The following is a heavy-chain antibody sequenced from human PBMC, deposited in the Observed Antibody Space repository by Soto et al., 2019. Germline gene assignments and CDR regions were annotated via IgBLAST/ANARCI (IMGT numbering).Heavy chain of an antibody. Sequence: QVQLQESGPGLVKPSQTLSLTCTVSGGSISSGGYYWSWIRQHPGKGLEWIGYIYYSGSTYYNPSLKSRVTXXVXTXXNQFSLKLSSVTAADTAVYYCAREPITMVRGVSPGWGQGTLVTVSS. J-gene: IGHJ4*02. CDR2: IYYSGST. CDR1: GGSISSGGYY. D-gene: IGHD3-10*01. CDR3: AREPITMVRGVSPG. V-gene: IGHV4-31*03.